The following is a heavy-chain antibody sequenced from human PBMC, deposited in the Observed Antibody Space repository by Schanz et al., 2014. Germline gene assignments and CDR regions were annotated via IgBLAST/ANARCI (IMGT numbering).Heavy chain of an antibody. D-gene: IGHD1-1*01. Sequence: QVQLVESGGGVVQPGGSLRLSCAASGFTFSSYGMHWVRQAPGKGLGWVAFIRYDGSNNYYADSVKGRFTISRDNSKNTLYLQMNSLRAEDTAVYYCTKFETRTGTNYWGQGTLVTVSS. V-gene: IGHV3-30*02. CDR1: GFTFSSYG. J-gene: IGHJ4*02. CDR2: IRYDGSNN. CDR3: TKFETRTGTNY.